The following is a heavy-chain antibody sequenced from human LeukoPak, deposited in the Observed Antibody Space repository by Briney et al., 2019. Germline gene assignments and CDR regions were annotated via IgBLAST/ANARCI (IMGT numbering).Heavy chain of an antibody. D-gene: IGHD5-18*01. J-gene: IGHJ4*02. V-gene: IGHV3-53*01. CDR1: GFTVSSNY. CDR3: ARDRDTAMVYFDY. CDR2: IYSGGST. Sequence: QPGGSLRLSCAASGFTVSSNYMSWVRQAPGKGLEWVSVIYSGGSTYYADSVKGRSTISRDNSKNTLCLQMNSLRAEDTAVYYCARDRDTAMVYFDYWGQGTLVTVSS.